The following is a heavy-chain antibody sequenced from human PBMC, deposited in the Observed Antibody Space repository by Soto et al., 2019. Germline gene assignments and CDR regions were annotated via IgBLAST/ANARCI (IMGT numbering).Heavy chain of an antibody. CDR2: IVVGSGNT. CDR3: ARVLVAEYCTGDRWDGGFDY. Sequence: ASVKVSCKAAGFTFTSSAVQWVRQARGQRLEWIGWIVVGSGNTNYAQKFQERVTITRDMSTSTAYMELSSLRSEDTAVYYCARVLVAEYCTGDRWDGGFDYWGQGILVTVSS. J-gene: IGHJ4*02. CDR1: GFTFTSSA. D-gene: IGHD2-8*02. V-gene: IGHV1-58*01.